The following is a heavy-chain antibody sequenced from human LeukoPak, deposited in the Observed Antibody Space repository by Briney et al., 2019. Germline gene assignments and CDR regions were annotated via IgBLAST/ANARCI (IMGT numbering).Heavy chain of an antibody. CDR3: ARGGERQLWFRDYYYYYMDV. V-gene: IGHV4-34*01. Sequence: KPSETLSLTCAVYGGSFSGYYWSWIRQPPGKGLEWIGEINHSGSTNYNPSLKSRVTISVDTSKNQFSLKLSSVTAADTAVYYCARGGERQLWFRDYYYYYMDVWGKGTTVTVSS. CDR2: INHSGST. CDR1: GGSFSGYY. D-gene: IGHD5-18*01. J-gene: IGHJ6*03.